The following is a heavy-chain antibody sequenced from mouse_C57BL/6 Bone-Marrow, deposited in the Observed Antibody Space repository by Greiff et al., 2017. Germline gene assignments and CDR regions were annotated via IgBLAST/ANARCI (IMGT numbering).Heavy chain of an antibody. V-gene: IGHV1-78*01. D-gene: IGHD1-1*01. J-gene: IGHJ4*01. Sequence: QVQLQQSDAELVKPGASVKISCKVSGYTFTDHTIHWMKQRPEQGLEWIGYIYPRDGSTKYNEKFKGKATLTADKSSSTAYMQLNSLTSEDSAVYFCARAHYGSSYDYAMDYWGQGTSGTVSS. CDR3: ARAHYGSSYDYAMDY. CDR1: GYTFTDHT. CDR2: IYPRDGST.